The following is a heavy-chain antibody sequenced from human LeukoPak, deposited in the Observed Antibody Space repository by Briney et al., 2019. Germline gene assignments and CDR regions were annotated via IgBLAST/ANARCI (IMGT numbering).Heavy chain of an antibody. CDR1: AGTFSSYA. D-gene: IGHD2-2*01. V-gene: IGHV1-69*01. Sequence: SVKVSCKASAGTFSSYAISWVRQAPGQGLEWMGGIIPIFGTANYAQKFQGRVTITADESTSTAYMELSSLRSEDTAVYYCATLGVVPAAHIDYWGQGTLVTVSS. J-gene: IGHJ4*02. CDR2: IIPIFGTA. CDR3: ATLGVVPAAHIDY.